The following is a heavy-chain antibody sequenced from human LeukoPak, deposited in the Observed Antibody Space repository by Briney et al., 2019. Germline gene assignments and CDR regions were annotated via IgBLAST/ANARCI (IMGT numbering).Heavy chain of an antibody. CDR1: GGSISNSSSY. Sequence: SETLSLTCTVSGGSISNSSSYWGWIRQPPGKGLEWIGSIYYSGSTYYNPSLKSRVTISVDTSKNQSSLKLSSVTAADTAVYYCARGNTYYYGSGSYYHLSPWGQGTLVTVSS. V-gene: IGHV4-39*07. D-gene: IGHD3-10*01. J-gene: IGHJ5*02. CDR2: IYYSGST. CDR3: ARGNTYYYGSGSYYHLSP.